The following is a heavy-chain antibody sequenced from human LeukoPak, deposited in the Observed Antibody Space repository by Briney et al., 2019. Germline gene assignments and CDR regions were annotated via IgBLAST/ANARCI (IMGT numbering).Heavy chain of an antibody. CDR3: ARSSYYYGSGSYSHYYYYYYMDV. J-gene: IGHJ6*03. Sequence: ASVKVSCKASGYTFTCYYMHWVRQAPGQGLERMGWISAYNGNTNYAQKLQGRVTMTTDTSTNTAYMELRSLRSDDTAVYYCARSSYYYGSGSYSHYYYYYYMDVWGKGTTVTVSS. V-gene: IGHV1-18*04. CDR2: ISAYNGNT. D-gene: IGHD3-10*01. CDR1: GYTFTCYY.